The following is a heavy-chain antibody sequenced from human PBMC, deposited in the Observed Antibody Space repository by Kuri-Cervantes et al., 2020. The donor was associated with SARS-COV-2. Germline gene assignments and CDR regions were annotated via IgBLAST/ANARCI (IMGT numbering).Heavy chain of an antibody. CDR3: ARERILPRRAFGYEFDY. CDR2: INAGNGNT. D-gene: IGHD5-12*01. Sequence: ASVKVSCKASGYTFTSYAMHWVRQAPGQRLEWMGWINAGNGNTKYSQKFQGRVTITRDTSASTAYMELSSLRSGDTAVYYCARERILPRRAFGYEFDYWGQGTLVTVSS. CDR1: GYTFTSYA. J-gene: IGHJ4*02. V-gene: IGHV1-3*01.